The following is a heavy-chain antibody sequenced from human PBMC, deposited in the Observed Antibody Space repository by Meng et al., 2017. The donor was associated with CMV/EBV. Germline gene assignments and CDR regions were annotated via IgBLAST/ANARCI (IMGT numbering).Heavy chain of an antibody. CDR1: GFTFSSYA. Sequence: GESLKISCAASGFTFSSYAMHWVRQAPGKGLEWVSAISGSGGSTYYADSVKGRFTISRDNSKNTLYLQMNSLRAEDTAVYYCAKGYNYFDYWGQGTLVTVSS. V-gene: IGHV3-23*01. CDR2: ISGSGGST. J-gene: IGHJ4*02. D-gene: IGHD5-24*01. CDR3: AKGYNYFDY.